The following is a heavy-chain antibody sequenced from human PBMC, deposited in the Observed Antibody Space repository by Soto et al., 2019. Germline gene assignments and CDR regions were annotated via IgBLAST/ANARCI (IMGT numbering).Heavy chain of an antibody. CDR3: ARGGPSLSSWMFDP. CDR1: GYTFTSYA. CDR2: INAGNGNT. V-gene: IGHV1-3*01. D-gene: IGHD6-13*01. J-gene: IGHJ5*02. Sequence: QVQLVQSGAEVKKPGASVKVSCKASGYTFTSYAMHWVRQAPGQRLEWMGWINAGNGNTKYSQKFQGRVTITRDTSAGTAYMELSSLRSEDTAVYYCARGGPSLSSWMFDPWGQGTLVTVSS.